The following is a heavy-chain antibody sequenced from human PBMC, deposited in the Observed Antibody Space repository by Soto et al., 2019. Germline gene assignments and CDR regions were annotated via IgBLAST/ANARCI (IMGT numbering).Heavy chain of an antibody. Sequence: QVQLVQSGAEVKKPGASVKVSCKASGYTFTDYYLHWVRQAPGQGLEWMGWINPNSGGTHSAQKFQGWVTMTRDTYITTVYMELNNLTSDDTAMYFCARDWGHYYGSGSFPSPHPSDIWGQGTLVTVSS. CDR1: GYTFTDYY. CDR3: ARDWGHYYGSGSFPSPHPSDI. J-gene: IGHJ4*02. CDR2: INPNSGGT. D-gene: IGHD3-10*01. V-gene: IGHV1-2*04.